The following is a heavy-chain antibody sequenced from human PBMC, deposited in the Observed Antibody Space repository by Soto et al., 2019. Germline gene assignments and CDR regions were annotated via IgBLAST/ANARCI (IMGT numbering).Heavy chain of an antibody. D-gene: IGHD5-18*01. CDR3: TSVTAMV. CDR1: GFTFSDSS. V-gene: IGHV3-73*01. J-gene: IGHJ4*02. Sequence: ESGGGLVQPGGSLKLSCAASGFTFSDSSIHWVRQASGKGLEWVGLIRSTANNYATTYAASVKGRFTISRDDSKNTAYLQMNSLKTEDTAVYYCTSVTAMVWGQGTLVTVSS. CDR2: IRSTANNYAT.